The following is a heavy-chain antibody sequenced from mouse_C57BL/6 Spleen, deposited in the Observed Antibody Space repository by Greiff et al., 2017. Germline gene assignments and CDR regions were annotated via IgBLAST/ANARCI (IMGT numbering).Heavy chain of an antibody. CDR3: ASPKLGFDY. J-gene: IGHJ2*01. D-gene: IGHD4-1*01. CDR1: GYTFTDYY. V-gene: IGHV1-26*01. CDR2: INPNNGGT. Sequence: VQLQQSGPELVKPGASVKISCKASGYTFTDYYMNWVKQSPGKSLEWIGDINPNNGGTSYNQKFKGKATLTVDKSSSTAYMELRSLTSEDSAVYYCASPKLGFDYWGQGTTLTVSS.